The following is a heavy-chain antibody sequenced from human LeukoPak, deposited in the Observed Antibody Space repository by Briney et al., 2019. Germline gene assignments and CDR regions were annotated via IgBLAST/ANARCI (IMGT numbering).Heavy chain of an antibody. CDR2: ITSDGSST. D-gene: IGHD3-10*01. CDR3: ARVWFGELLSGLFDY. J-gene: IGHJ4*02. V-gene: IGHV3-74*01. Sequence: GGSLRLSCAASGFTFSDNWMHWVRQAPGKGLAWVSRITSDGSSTIYADSVKGRFTISRDNSKNTLYLQMNSLRAEDTAVYYCARVWFGELLSGLFDYWGQGTLVTVSS. CDR1: GFTFSDNW.